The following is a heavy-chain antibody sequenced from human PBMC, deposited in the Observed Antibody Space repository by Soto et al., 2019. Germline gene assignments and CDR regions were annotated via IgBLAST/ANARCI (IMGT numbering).Heavy chain of an antibody. D-gene: IGHD2-15*01. CDR3: AALIVAGTYDY. CDR2: ISDSGGYT. Sequence: PGGSLRLSCAASGFTFSSYAMTWVRQAPGKGLEWVSSISDSGGYTPYADSVKGRFTISRDNSKNTLYLQMNSLRAEDTAVYYCAALIVAGTYDYWGLGTLVTVSS. CDR1: GFTFSSYA. V-gene: IGHV3-23*01. J-gene: IGHJ4*02.